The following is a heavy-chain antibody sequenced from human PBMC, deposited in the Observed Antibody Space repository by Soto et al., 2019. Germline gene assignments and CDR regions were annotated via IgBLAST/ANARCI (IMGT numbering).Heavy chain of an antibody. J-gene: IGHJ4*02. Sequence: GGSLRLSCAASGFTFSSYGMHWVRQAPGKGLEWVAVIWYDGSNKYYADSVKGRFTISRDNSKNTLYLQMNSLRAEDTAVYYCARDKALNYYDSSGYYSRPRYYFDYRGQGTLVTVSS. CDR1: GFTFSSYG. CDR3: ARDKALNYYDSSGYYSRPRYYFDY. CDR2: IWYDGSNK. V-gene: IGHV3-33*01. D-gene: IGHD3-22*01.